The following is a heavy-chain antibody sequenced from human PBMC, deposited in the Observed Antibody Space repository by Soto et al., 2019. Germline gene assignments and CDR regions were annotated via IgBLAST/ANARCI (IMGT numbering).Heavy chain of an antibody. Sequence: PGESLKISCTGVGYSFTSYWIAWGRQMPGKGLEWMGIIYPGDSDTRYSPSFQGQVTISADKSITTVYLQWSSLKASDTAMYYCARGYCTTTICDPWFDPWGQGSLVTASS. J-gene: IGHJ5*02. CDR3: ARGYCTTTICDPWFDP. CDR1: GYSFTSYW. V-gene: IGHV5-51*01. CDR2: IYPGDSDT. D-gene: IGHD2-15*01.